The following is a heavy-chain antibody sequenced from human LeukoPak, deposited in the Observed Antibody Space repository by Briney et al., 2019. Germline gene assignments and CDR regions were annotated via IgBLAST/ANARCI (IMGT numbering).Heavy chain of an antibody. D-gene: IGHD3-22*01. CDR1: GGSISSYY. V-gene: IGHV4-59*01. Sequence: PSETLSLTCTVSGGSISSYYWSWIRQPPGKGLEWIGYIYYSGSTNYNPSLKSRVTISVDTSKNQFSLKLSSVTAADTAVYYCASLWYYYDSSGYYGEFDYWGQGTLVTVSS. CDR2: IYYSGST. J-gene: IGHJ4*02. CDR3: ASLWYYYDSSGYYGEFDY.